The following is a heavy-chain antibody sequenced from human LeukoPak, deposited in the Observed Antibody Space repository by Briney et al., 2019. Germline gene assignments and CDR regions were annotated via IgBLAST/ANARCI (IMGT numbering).Heavy chain of an antibody. CDR1: GFTFSTYS. Sequence: GGSLRLSCGASGFTFSTYSMNWVRQAPGKGLEWVSSISTSSNYIYYADSVKGRFTISRDNSEDTLYLQIITLRAVDTAVYYCARNRLRATATYMDVWGKGTTVTVSS. V-gene: IGHV3-21*01. CDR3: ARNRLRATATYMDV. CDR2: ISTSSNYI. J-gene: IGHJ6*04. D-gene: IGHD2-15*01.